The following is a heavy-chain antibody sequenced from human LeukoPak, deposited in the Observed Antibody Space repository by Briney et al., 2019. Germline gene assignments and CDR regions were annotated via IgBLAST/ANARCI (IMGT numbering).Heavy chain of an antibody. CDR2: INSDGSST. V-gene: IGHV3-74*01. J-gene: IGHJ4*02. CDR3: ARDRGPRTGFMVREAYDY. D-gene: IGHD3-10*01. Sequence: GSLRLSCAASGFIFSSYWMHWVRQAPGKGLVWVSRINSDGSSTSYADSVKGRFTISRDNAKNTLYLQMSSLRAEDTAVYYCARDRGPRTGFMVREAYDYWGQGTLVTVSS. CDR1: GFIFSSYW.